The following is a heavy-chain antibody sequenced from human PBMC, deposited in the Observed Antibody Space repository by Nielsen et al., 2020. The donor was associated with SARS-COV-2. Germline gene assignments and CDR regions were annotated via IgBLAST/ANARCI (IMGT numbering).Heavy chain of an antibody. Sequence: ASVKVSCKASGYTFTSYYIHWVRQAPGQGLEWMGIINPSGGSTSYAQKFQGRVTMTRDTSTSTVYMELSSLRSEDTAVYYCARSLRIAAAGVNYFDYWGQGTTVTVSS. D-gene: IGHD6-13*01. J-gene: IGHJ4*02. CDR3: ARSLRIAAAGVNYFDY. V-gene: IGHV1-46*01. CDR1: GYTFTSYY. CDR2: INPSGGST.